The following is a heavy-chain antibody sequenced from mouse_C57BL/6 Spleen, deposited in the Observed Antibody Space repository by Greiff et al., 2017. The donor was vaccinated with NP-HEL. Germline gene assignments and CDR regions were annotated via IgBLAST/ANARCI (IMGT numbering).Heavy chain of an antibody. J-gene: IGHJ1*03. CDR3: ARDYYGSSYWYFDV. Sequence: EVQLQQSGGGLVKPGGSLKLSCAASGFTFSSYTMSWVRQTPEKRLEWVATISGGGGNTYYPDSVKGRFTISRDNAKNTLYLQMSSLRSEDTALYYCARDYYGSSYWYFDVWGTGTTVTVSS. CDR2: ISGGGGNT. CDR1: GFTFSSYT. D-gene: IGHD1-1*01. V-gene: IGHV5-9*01.